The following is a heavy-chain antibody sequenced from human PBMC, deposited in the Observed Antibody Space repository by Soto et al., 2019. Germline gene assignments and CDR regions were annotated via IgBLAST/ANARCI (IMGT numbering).Heavy chain of an antibody. CDR2: INHSGST. J-gene: IGHJ4*02. CDR3: ARWYYDILTGYYCFDY. D-gene: IGHD3-9*01. V-gene: IGHV4-34*01. CDR1: GGSFSGYY. Sequence: PSETLSLTCAVYGGSFSGYYWSWIRQPPGKGLEWIGEINHSGSTNYNPSLKSRVTISVDTSKNQFSLKLSSVTAADTAVYYCARWYYDILTGYYCFDYWGQGTLVTVSS.